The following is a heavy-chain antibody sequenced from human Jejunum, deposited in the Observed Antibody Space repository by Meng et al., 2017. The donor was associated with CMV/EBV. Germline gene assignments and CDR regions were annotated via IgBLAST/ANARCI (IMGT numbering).Heavy chain of an antibody. D-gene: IGHD6-25*01. CDR1: GGSIRSSDYY. CDR2: IYYRGDT. CDR3: ARVTVVSQRFDY. Sequence: SGGSIRSSDYYWGWVRQPPGKGLEWIGTIYYRGDTYYSPSLESRLTISVDTSKNQFSLRLRSVTAADTAVYYCARVTVVSQRFDYWGQGTRVTVSS. V-gene: IGHV4-39*07. J-gene: IGHJ4*02.